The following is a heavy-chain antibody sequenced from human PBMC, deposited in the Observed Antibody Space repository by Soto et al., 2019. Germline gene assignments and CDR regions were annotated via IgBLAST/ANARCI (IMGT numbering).Heavy chain of an antibody. D-gene: IGHD2-15*01. J-gene: IGHJ5*02. CDR3: ARADIVVVVAANNWFDP. V-gene: IGHV1-69*06. CDR1: GGTFSSYA. Sequence: GASVKVSCKASGGTFSSYAISWVRQAPGQGLEWMGWIIASYGTANYSQKFQGRVTITGDTSASTAYMELSSLRSEDTAVYYCARADIVVVVAANNWFDPWGQGTLVTVSS. CDR2: IIASYGTA.